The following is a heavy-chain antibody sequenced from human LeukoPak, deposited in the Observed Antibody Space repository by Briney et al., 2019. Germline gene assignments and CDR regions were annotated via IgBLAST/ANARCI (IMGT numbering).Heavy chain of an antibody. D-gene: IGHD3-22*01. V-gene: IGHV3-33*06. CDR1: GFTFSSYG. Sequence: GGSLRLSCAASGFTFSSYGMHWVRQAPGKGLEWVAVIWYDGSNKYYADSVKGGFTISRDNSKNTLYLQMNSLRAEDTAVYYCAKVALAPDSSVLDYWGQGTLVTVSS. J-gene: IGHJ4*02. CDR2: IWYDGSNK. CDR3: AKVALAPDSSVLDY.